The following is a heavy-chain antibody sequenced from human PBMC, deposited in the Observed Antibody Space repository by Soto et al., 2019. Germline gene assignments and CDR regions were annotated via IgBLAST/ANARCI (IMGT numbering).Heavy chain of an antibody. V-gene: IGHV3-23*01. CDR3: AKRPDYYDSSGYYYFDY. J-gene: IGHJ4*02. D-gene: IGHD3-22*01. Sequence: GGSLRLSCAASGFTFSSYAMSWVRQAPGKGLEWVSAISGSGGSTYYADSVKGRFTISRDNSKNTLYLQMNSLRVEDTAVYFCAKRPDYYDSSGYYYFDYWGQGTLVTVSS. CDR2: ISGSGGST. CDR1: GFTFSSYA.